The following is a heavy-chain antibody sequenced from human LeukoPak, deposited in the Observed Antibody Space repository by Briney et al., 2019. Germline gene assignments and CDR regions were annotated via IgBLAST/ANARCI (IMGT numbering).Heavy chain of an antibody. Sequence: GRSLRLSCRASGFSFSSYAMHWVRQAPGKGLEWLAFILHDGSKIYHADSINGRFTISRDNSNNTLLLQMSSLRTEDTGVYYCAKDRYGSGNNWLDPWGQGTLVTVSS. D-gene: IGHD3-10*01. CDR1: GFSFSSYA. CDR3: AKDRYGSGNNWLDP. J-gene: IGHJ5*02. V-gene: IGHV3-30*18. CDR2: ILHDGSKI.